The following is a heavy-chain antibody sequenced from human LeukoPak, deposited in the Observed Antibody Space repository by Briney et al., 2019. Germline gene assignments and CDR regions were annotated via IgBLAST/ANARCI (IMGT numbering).Heavy chain of an antibody. Sequence: GGSLRLSCAASGFTFSSYSMNWVRQAPGKGLEWVSSISSSSSYIYYADSVKGRFTISRDNAKNSLYLQMNSLRAEDTAVYYCAGDKLGGDYFDYWGQGTLVTVSS. D-gene: IGHD3-16*01. V-gene: IGHV3-21*01. CDR3: AGDKLGGDYFDY. CDR1: GFTFSSYS. J-gene: IGHJ4*02. CDR2: ISSSSSYI.